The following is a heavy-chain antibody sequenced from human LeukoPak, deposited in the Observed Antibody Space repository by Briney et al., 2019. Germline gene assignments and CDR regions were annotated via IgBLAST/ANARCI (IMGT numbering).Heavy chain of an antibody. Sequence: PSETLSLTCSVSATSITSSAYYWGWIRQVPGKGLEWIGSIYYSGTAYYNPSLESRVTISEDTSRSRFSLMLTSVTAADTAVYYCARQASDYYYYYMDVWGQGTTVSVAS. J-gene: IGHJ6*03. V-gene: IGHV4-39*01. CDR2: IYYSGTA. CDR1: ATSITSSAYY. CDR3: ARQASDYYYYYMDV.